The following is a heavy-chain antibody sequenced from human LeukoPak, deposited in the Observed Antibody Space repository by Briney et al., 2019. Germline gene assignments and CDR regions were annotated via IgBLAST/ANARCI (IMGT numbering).Heavy chain of an antibody. V-gene: IGHV1-69*06. CDR2: IIPIFGTP. CDR1: GGTFSSYA. Sequence: SVKVSCKASGGTFSSYAISWVRQAPGQGLEWMGGIIPIFGTPNYAQKFQGRVTITADKSTSTAYMELSSLRSEDTAVYYCASHRGVIAVAGLGSRYFDYWGQGTLVTVSS. J-gene: IGHJ4*02. CDR3: ASHRGVIAVAGLGSRYFDY. D-gene: IGHD6-19*01.